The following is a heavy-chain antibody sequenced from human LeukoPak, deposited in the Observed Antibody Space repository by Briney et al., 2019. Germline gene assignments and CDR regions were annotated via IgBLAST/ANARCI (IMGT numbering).Heavy chain of an antibody. CDR3: AKAWLRLNPYFDY. V-gene: IGHV1-2*02. CDR1: GYTFTGYY. CDR2: INPNSGGT. J-gene: IGHJ4*02. D-gene: IGHD5-12*01. Sequence: ASVKVSCKASGYTFTGYYMHWVRQAPGQGLEWMGWINPNSGGTNYAQKFQGRVTMTRDTSISTSYMELSRLRSDDTAVYYCAKAWLRLNPYFDYWGQGTLVTVSS.